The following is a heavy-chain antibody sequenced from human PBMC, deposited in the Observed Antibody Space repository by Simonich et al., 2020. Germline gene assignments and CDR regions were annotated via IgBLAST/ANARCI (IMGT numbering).Heavy chain of an antibody. CDR2: NNPNRGGK. J-gene: IGHJ3*02. V-gene: IGHV1-2*02. D-gene: IGHD2-2*01. CDR1: GYTFTGYY. Sequence: QVQLVQSGAEVKKPGASVKVSCKASGYTFTGYYMHWVRQAPGQGLGGMGGNNPNRGGKNEDQKFKGRVTMTRETSSSTAYMELSRLRSDDTAVYYCARDPVVPAAIRNAFDIWGQGTMVTVSS. CDR3: ARDPVVPAAIRNAFDI.